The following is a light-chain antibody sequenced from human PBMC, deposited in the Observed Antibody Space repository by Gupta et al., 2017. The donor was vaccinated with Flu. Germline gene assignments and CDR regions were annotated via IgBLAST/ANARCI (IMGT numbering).Light chain of an antibody. V-gene: IGLV2-11*01. CDR1: SSDVGAYYY. CDR3: CSYAGSYTYVI. J-gene: IGLJ2*01. Sequence: QSALTQPRSVSGSPGQSVIIACTGTSSDVGAYYYVSWYQQHPGKFPKLLIYDVNKRPSGVPDRFFGSKSGNTASLTISGLQVEDAADYYCCSYAGSYTYVIFGGGTKLTVL. CDR2: DVN.